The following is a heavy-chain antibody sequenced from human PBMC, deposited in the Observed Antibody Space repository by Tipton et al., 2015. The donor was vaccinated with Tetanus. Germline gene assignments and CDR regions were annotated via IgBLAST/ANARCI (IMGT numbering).Heavy chain of an antibody. J-gene: IGHJ6*02. Sequence: TLSLTCSLSGDSISSSTYYWGWIRQLPGKGLEWIGYIYHTGTTYYNPSFKSRVSISVDTSMSQFSLELNSVTAADTAVYYCARDSRLFYAMDVWGQGATVAVSS. D-gene: IGHD6-25*01. V-gene: IGHV4-31*03. CDR2: IYHTGTT. CDR3: ARDSRLFYAMDV. CDR1: GDSISSSTYY.